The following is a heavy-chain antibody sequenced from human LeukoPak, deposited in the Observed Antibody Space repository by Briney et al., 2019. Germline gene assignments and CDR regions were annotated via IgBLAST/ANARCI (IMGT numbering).Heavy chain of an antibody. CDR1: GGSFSGYY. V-gene: IGHV4-34*01. Sequence: SETLSLTCAVYGGSFSGYYWSWIRQPPGKGLEWIGEINHSGSTNYNPSLKSRVTISVDTSKNQFSLKLSSVTAADTAVYYCARGKRTMVRGVIIDYWGQGTLVTVSS. J-gene: IGHJ4*02. CDR2: INHSGST. D-gene: IGHD3-10*01. CDR3: ARGKRTMVRGVIIDY.